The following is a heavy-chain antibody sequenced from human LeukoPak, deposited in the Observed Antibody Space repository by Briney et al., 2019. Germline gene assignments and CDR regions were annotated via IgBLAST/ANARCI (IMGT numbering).Heavy chain of an antibody. CDR1: GGTFSSYA. V-gene: IGHV1-69*13. CDR2: IIPIFGTA. D-gene: IGHD3-3*01. CDR3: ASFGRVGWSGEPRYYWYFDL. J-gene: IGHJ2*01. Sequence: SVRVSCKASGGTFSSYAISWVRQAPGQGLEWMGGIIPIFGTANYAQKFQGRVTITADESTSTAYMELSSLRSEDTAVYYCASFGRVGWSGEPRYYWYFDLWGRGTLVTVSS.